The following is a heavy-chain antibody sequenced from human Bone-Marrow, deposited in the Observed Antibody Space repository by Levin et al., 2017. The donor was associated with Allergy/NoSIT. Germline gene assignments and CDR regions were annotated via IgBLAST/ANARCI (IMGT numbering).Heavy chain of an antibody. CDR2: INHSGST. D-gene: IGHD2-15*01. V-gene: IGHV4-34*01. CDR1: GGSFSGSY. J-gene: IGHJ4*02. CDR3: AREVVVAATRGGYFDY. Sequence: SQTLSLTCAVYGGSFSGSYWSWIRQPPGKGLEWIGEINHSGSTNYNPSLKSRVTISVDTSKNQFSLKLSSVTAADTAVYYCAREVVVAATRGGYFDYWGQGTLVTVSS.